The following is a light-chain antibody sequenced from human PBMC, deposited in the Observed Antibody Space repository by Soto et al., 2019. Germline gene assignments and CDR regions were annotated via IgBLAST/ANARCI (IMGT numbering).Light chain of an antibody. CDR3: SSYTSDTSPYV. Sequence: QSVLTQPASVSGSPGQSITISCTGTSSDVGGYNYVSWYQLHPGKAPKLIIYEVNNRPSGLSNRFSGSKSGNTASLTISGLPADDEGDSYCSSYTSDTSPYVFGTGTKVTVL. CDR2: EVN. J-gene: IGLJ1*01. CDR1: SSDVGGYNY. V-gene: IGLV2-14*01.